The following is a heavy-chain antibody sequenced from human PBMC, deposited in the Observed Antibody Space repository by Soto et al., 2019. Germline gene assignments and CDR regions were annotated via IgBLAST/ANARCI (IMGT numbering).Heavy chain of an antibody. D-gene: IGHD2-2*01. J-gene: IGHJ6*02. Sequence: GGSLSLSCAASGFTFSSYAMSWVRQAPGKGLEWVSAISGSGGSTYYADSVKGRFTISRDNSKNTLYLQMNSLRAEDTAVYYCAGNLGYCSSTSCPPHYYYYGMDVWGQGTTVTVSS. V-gene: IGHV3-23*01. CDR2: ISGSGGST. CDR3: AGNLGYCSSTSCPPHYYYYGMDV. CDR1: GFTFSSYA.